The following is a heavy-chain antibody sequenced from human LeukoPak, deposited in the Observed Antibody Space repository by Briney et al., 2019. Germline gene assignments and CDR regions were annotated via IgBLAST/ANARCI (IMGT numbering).Heavy chain of an antibody. CDR3: AKDTHYYGSGSHFDY. J-gene: IGHJ4*02. CDR1: GFAFSSYG. Sequence: PGGSLRLSCAASGFAFSSYGMHWVRQAPGKGLEWVAFIRYDGSNKYYADSVKGRLTISRDNSKNTLYLQMNSLRAEDTAVYYCAKDTHYYGSGSHFDYWGQGTLVTVSS. D-gene: IGHD3-10*01. V-gene: IGHV3-30*02. CDR2: IRYDGSNK.